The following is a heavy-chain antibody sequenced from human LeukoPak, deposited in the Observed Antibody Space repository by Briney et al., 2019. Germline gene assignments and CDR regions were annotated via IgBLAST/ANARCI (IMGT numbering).Heavy chain of an antibody. CDR3: ARGPYSYDSSGAFDI. Sequence: PSETLSLTCTVSGDSISSGDYYWSWIRQPPGKGLEWIGRISSSGSNNYNPSLKSRVTISVDTYKNQFSLKLSSVTAADTAVYFCARGPYSYDSSGAFDIWGQGTMVTVSS. CDR2: ISSSGSN. CDR1: GDSISSGDYY. V-gene: IGHV4-61*02. J-gene: IGHJ3*02. D-gene: IGHD3-22*01.